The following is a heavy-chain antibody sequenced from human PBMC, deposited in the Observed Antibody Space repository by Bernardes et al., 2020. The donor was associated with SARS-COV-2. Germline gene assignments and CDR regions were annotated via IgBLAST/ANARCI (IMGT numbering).Heavy chain of an antibody. CDR1: GFTFSSYA. CDR2: ISYDGSNK. V-gene: IGHV3-30-3*01. CDR3: AIDPDGDNDYYGMDV. J-gene: IGHJ6*02. Sequence: GGSRRLYSASSGFTFSSYAMHWVRKAPGKGLEGVAVISYDGSNKYYADSVKGRFTISRDNSKNTLYLQMNSLRAEDTAVYYCAIDPDGDNDYYGMDVWGQVTTVTVSS. D-gene: IGHD1-1*01.